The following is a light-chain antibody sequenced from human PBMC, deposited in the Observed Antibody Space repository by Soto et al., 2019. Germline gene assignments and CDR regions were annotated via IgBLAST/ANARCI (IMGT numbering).Light chain of an antibody. CDR2: EVS. V-gene: IGKV2D-29*02. J-gene: IGKJ5*01. Sequence: VVMTQTQLSLSVAPGQPASISCKSSQSLLHITGETFLFWYLQKPGQSPQLLIYEVSTRVSGVPDRFSGSGSGTDFTLEISRVETDDVGIYYCMQSTQLPPTFGQGTRLAIK. CDR1: QSLLHITGETF. CDR3: MQSTQLPPT.